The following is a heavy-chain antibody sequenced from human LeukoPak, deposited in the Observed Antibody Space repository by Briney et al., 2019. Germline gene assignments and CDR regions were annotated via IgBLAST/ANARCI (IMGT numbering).Heavy chain of an antibody. D-gene: IGHD5-12*01. CDR3: ARVIGYSGYDAFDY. J-gene: IGHJ4*02. Sequence: SETLSLTCTVSGGSISSYYWSWIRQPPGKGLEWVGYIYYNGSTNYNPSLKSRVTISVDTSKNQFSLKLSSVTAADTAVYYCARVIGYSGYDAFDYWGQGTLVTVSS. CDR1: GGSISSYY. CDR2: IYYNGST. V-gene: IGHV4-59*01.